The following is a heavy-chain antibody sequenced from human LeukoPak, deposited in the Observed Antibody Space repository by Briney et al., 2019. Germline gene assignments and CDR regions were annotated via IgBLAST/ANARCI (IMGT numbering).Heavy chain of an antibody. D-gene: IGHD5-12*01. CDR1: GGTFSSYT. J-gene: IGHJ4*02. Sequence: SVKVSCKASGGTFSSYTISWVRQAPGQGLEWMGRIIPILGIANYAQKFQGRVTMTTDTSTSTAYMELRSLRSDDTAVYYCARDEGYSGYDRIDYWGQGTLVTVSS. CDR2: IIPILGIA. CDR3: ARDEGYSGYDRIDY. V-gene: IGHV1-69*04.